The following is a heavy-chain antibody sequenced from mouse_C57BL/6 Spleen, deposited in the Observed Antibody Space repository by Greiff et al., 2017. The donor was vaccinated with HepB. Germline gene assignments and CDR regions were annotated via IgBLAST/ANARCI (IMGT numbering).Heavy chain of an antibody. Sequence: QVQLQQPGAELVKPGASVKMSCKASGYTFTSYWITWVKQRPGQGLEWIGDIYPGSGSTNYNEKFKSKATLTVDTSSSTAYMHLSSLTSEDSAVYYCARSQIYYYGSSYDAMDCWGKGTSVTVSS. CDR2: IYPGSGST. D-gene: IGHD1-1*01. V-gene: IGHV1-55*01. CDR3: ARSQIYYYGSSYDAMDC. CDR1: GYTFTSYW. J-gene: IGHJ4*01.